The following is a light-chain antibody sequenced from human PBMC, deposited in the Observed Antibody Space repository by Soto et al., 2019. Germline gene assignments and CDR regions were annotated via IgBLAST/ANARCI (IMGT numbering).Light chain of an antibody. J-gene: IGKJ5*01. CDR2: EVS. CDR1: QSLLHITGETF. CDR3: MQSTLLPPT. Sequence: DVVMTQTPLSLSVAPGQPASISCKSSQSLLHITGETFLFWYLQKPGQSPQLLIYEVSTRVSGVPDRFSGSGSGTDFTREISRVETDDVGIYYCMQSTLLPPTFGQGTRLAIE. V-gene: IGKV2D-29*02.